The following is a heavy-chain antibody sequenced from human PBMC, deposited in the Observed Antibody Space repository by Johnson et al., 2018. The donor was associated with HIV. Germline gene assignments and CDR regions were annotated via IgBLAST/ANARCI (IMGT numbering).Heavy chain of an antibody. CDR3: ARDSSLYTLSANTDAFDI. CDR1: GFKFSSYG. D-gene: IGHD2-2*01. J-gene: IGHJ3*02. V-gene: IGHV3-13*01. CDR2: IGTIDDT. Sequence: VQLVESGGGLVQPGGSLRLSCAASGFKFSSYGMSWVRQAPGKGLEWVSGIGTIDDTYYSDSVKGRFTISRENAKNSFYLQMNSLRAEDTAVYYCARDSSLYTLSANTDAFDIWGQGTMVTVSS.